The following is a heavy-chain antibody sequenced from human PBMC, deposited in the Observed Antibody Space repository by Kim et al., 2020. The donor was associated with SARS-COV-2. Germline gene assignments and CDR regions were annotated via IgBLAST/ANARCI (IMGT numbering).Heavy chain of an antibody. CDR3: AKKGKPARGQRYFDY. D-gene: IGHD6-13*01. V-gene: IGHV3-23*01. Sequence: GGSLRLSCAASGFTFSSFAMTWVRQAPGKGLEWVSILSDSGGDTFYADSVKGRFTISRDNSKNTLYLQMNSLRAEDTAVYYCAKKGKPARGQRYFDYWGRDTLVSVSA. J-gene: IGHJ2*01. CDR2: LSDSGGDT. CDR1: GFTFSSFA.